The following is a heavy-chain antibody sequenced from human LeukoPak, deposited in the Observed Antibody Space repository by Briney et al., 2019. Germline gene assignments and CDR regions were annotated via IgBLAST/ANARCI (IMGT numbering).Heavy chain of an antibody. D-gene: IGHD3-9*01. Sequence: ASMKVSCKASGYIFTSYGISWVRQAPGQGLEWMGWISAYNGNTNYAQKLQGRVTMTTDTSTSTAYMELRSLRSDDTAVYYCARGYDILTGYSDLDYWGQGTLVTVSS. CDR2: ISAYNGNT. CDR1: GYIFTSYG. CDR3: ARGYDILTGYSDLDY. V-gene: IGHV1-18*01. J-gene: IGHJ4*02.